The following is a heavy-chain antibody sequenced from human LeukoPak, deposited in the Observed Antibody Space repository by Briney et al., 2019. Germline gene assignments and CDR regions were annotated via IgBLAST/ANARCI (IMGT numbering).Heavy chain of an antibody. CDR3: VRTRYDLWSDYLGYYFDY. CDR1: GYSISSGYY. CDR2: IYHSGST. J-gene: IGHJ4*02. D-gene: IGHD3-3*01. V-gene: IGHV4-38-2*01. Sequence: SETLSLTCAVSGYSISSGYYWGWIRQPPGKGLEWIGSIYHSGSTYYNPSLKSRVTISVDTSKNQFSLKLSSVTAADTAVYYCVRTRYDLWSDYLGYYFDYWGQGTLITVSS.